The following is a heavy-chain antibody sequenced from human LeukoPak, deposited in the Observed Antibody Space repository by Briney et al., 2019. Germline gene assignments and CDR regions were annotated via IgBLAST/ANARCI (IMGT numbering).Heavy chain of an antibody. Sequence: PGGSLRLSCVASGFTFSNAWMSWVRQAPGKGVEWVGRIKSKTNGGTTDYAAPVKDRFSISRDDSKNTLYLQMNSLKTEDTAVYYCTKFDYAAFEYWGQGTLVTVSS. V-gene: IGHV3-15*01. D-gene: IGHD4-17*01. J-gene: IGHJ4*02. CDR3: TKFDYAAFEY. CDR1: GFTFSNAW. CDR2: IKSKTNGGTT.